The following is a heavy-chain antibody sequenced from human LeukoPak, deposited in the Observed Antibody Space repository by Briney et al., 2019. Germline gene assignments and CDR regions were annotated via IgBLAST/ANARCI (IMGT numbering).Heavy chain of an antibody. D-gene: IGHD5-18*01. CDR1: GGSFSGYY. V-gene: IGHV4-34*01. CDR3: HRMDTAMVNSRRSFYYYYGMDV. Sequence: SETLSLTCAVYGGSFSGYYWSWIRQPPGKGLEWIGEINHSGSTNYNPSLKSPVAISLNTSKNQFSLQPSPVTAADPAVYYRHRMDTAMVNSRRSFYYYYGMDVWGQGTTVSVSS. J-gene: IGHJ6*02. CDR2: INHSGST.